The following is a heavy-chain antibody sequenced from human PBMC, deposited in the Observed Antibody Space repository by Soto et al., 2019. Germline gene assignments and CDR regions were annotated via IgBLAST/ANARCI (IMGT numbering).Heavy chain of an antibody. V-gene: IGHV4-4*07. Sequence: PSETLSLTCTVSGGSISSYYWSWIRQTAGKGLEWIGRIYPSGNTNYNPSLKSRVTLSIDTSKNQLSLKMSSVTAADTAMYFCAGDEGYYYSGMDVWGQGTAVTVSS. CDR3: AGDEGYYYSGMDV. CDR2: IYPSGNT. J-gene: IGHJ6*02. CDR1: GGSISSYY.